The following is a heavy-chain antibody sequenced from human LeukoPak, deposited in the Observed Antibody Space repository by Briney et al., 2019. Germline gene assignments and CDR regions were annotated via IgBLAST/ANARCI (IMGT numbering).Heavy chain of an antibody. J-gene: IGHJ4*02. V-gene: IGHV5-51*01. CDR1: GYSFTNYW. Sequence: GESLKISCKGSGYSFTNYWIGWVRQMPGKGLEWMGIIYPDDSDTRYSPSFQGQVTISADKSISTAYLQWSSLKASDTAMYYCARRPESGYYQFDYWGQGTLVTVSS. CDR2: IYPDDSDT. D-gene: IGHD3-3*01. CDR3: ARRPESGYYQFDY.